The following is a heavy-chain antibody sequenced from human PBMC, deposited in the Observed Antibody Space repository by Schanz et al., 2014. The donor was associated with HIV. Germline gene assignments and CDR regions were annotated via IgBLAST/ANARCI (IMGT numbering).Heavy chain of an antibody. V-gene: IGHV1-69*01. CDR1: GGTFSSNA. CDR2: IIPMFGTR. D-gene: IGHD1-26*01. CDR3: ARASYSGTYYTWFDP. J-gene: IGHJ5*02. Sequence: QVQLVQPGAEVKKPGSSVKVSCKASGGTFSSNAISWVRQAPGQGLEWMGGIIPMFGTRNFAQKFQGRVTITADESTTTAYMELSSLTSEDTAIYYCARASYSGTYYTWFDPWGQGTLVTVSS.